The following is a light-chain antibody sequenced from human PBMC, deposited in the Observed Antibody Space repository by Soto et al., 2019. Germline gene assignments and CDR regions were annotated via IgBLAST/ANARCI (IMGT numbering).Light chain of an antibody. CDR1: HSVSRTY. V-gene: IGKV3-20*01. CDR3: QQFDDSVT. Sequence: EIVLTQSPGTLSLSPGERATLFCRASHSVSRTYLAWYQQKPGQAPRLLIFGASDRATGTPDRFSGSGSGTDFTLTISRLEPEDSAVYYCQQFDDSVTFGQGTRLEIK. J-gene: IGKJ5*01. CDR2: GAS.